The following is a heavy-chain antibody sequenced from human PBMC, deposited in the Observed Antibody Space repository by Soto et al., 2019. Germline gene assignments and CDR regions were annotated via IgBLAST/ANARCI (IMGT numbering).Heavy chain of an antibody. CDR1: GYTFTGYY. V-gene: IGHV1-2*04. CDR2: INPNSGGT. Sequence: ASVKVSCKASGYTFTGYYMHWVRQAPGQGLEWMGWINPNSGGTNYAQKFQGWVTMTRDTSISTAYMELSRLRSDGTAVYYCARVRSAARGDYYYGMDVWGQGTTVTVSS. J-gene: IGHJ6*02. CDR3: ARVRSAARGDYYYGMDV. D-gene: IGHD6-6*01.